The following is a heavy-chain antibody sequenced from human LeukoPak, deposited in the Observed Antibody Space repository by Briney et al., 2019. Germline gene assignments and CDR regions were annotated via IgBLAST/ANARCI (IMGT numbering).Heavy chain of an antibody. J-gene: IGHJ4*02. Sequence: ASVKVSCKASGYTFTSYGISWVRQAPGQGLEWMGWISAYNGNTNYAQKLQGRVTMTTDTSTSTAYMELRSLRSDDTAVYYCARRRIQLWLPNGAPYSYWGQGTLVTVSS. D-gene: IGHD5-18*01. CDR1: GYTFTSYG. V-gene: IGHV1-18*01. CDR2: ISAYNGNT. CDR3: ARRRIQLWLPNGAPYSY.